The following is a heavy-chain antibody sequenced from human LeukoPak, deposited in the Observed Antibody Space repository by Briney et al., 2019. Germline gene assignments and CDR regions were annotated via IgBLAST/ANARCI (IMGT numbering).Heavy chain of an antibody. CDR1: GGSISSYY. J-gene: IGHJ5*02. Sequence: SETLPLTCTVSGGSISSYYWSWIRQPPGKGLEWIGYIYYSGSTNYNPSLKSRVTISVDTSKNQFSLKLSSVTAADTAVYYCAREGATFDPWGQGTLVTVSS. CDR3: AREGATFDP. D-gene: IGHD1-26*01. V-gene: IGHV4-59*01. CDR2: IYYSGST.